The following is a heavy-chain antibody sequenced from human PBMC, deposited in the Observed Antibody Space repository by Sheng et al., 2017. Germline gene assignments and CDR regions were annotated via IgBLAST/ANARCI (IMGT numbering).Heavy chain of an antibody. Sequence: EVQLVESGGGLVQPGGSLRLSCAASGFTFSSYEMNWVRQAPGKGLEWVSYISSSGSTIYYVDSVKGRFTISRDNAKNSLYLQMNSLRAEDTAVYYCARDPGIAADGDYWGQGTLVTV. J-gene: IGHJ4*02. CDR3: ARDPGIAADGDY. CDR1: GFTFSSYE. V-gene: IGHV3-48*03. CDR2: ISSSGSTI. D-gene: IGHD6-13*01.